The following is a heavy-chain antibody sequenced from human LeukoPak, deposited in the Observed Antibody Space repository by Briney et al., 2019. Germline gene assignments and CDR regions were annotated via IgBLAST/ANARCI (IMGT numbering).Heavy chain of an antibody. D-gene: IGHD2-8*01. CDR3: AKCPGLSYFDY. V-gene: IGHV3-48*01. CDR1: GFTFSSYS. J-gene: IGHJ4*02. CDR2: ISSSSSTI. Sequence: GGSLRLSCAASGFTFSSYSMNWVRQAPGKGLEWVSYISSSSSTIYYADSVKGRFTISRDNSKNTLYLQMSSLRAEDTAVYYCAKCPGLSYFDYWGQGTLVTVSS.